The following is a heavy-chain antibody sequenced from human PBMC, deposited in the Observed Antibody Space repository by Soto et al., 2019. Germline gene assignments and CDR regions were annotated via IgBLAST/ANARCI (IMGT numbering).Heavy chain of an antibody. CDR1: GFTFSNAW. V-gene: IGHV3-15*07. Sequence: EVQLVESGGDLVKPGGSLRLSCAASGFTFSNAWMNWVRQAPGKGLEWVGHIKTKTYGGTTDYAAPVKGRFTISRDDSXNTLYLQMNSLKTEDTAVYYGTIDPLLWFGDLTGPWGQGTLVTVSS. CDR3: TIDPLLWFGDLTGP. J-gene: IGHJ5*02. D-gene: IGHD3-10*01. CDR2: IKTKTYGGTT.